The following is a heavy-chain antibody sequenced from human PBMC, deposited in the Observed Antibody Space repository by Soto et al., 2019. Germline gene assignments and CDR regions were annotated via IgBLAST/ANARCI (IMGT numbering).Heavy chain of an antibody. CDR1: GGSFRTYS. CDR2: IIPIFGTV. D-gene: IGHD6-19*01. CDR3: AKGAVAGTPTSYYYYGMDV. Sequence: QVQLLQSGAEVKKPGSSVRVSCEASGGSFRTYSISWVRQAPGQGLEWMGEIIPIFGTVNYAQKFQCRVTITADEPTTTVYMDLRSLRSEDTAVYYCAKGAVAGTPTSYYYYGMDVWGQGTTVTVSS. V-gene: IGHV1-69*12. J-gene: IGHJ6*02.